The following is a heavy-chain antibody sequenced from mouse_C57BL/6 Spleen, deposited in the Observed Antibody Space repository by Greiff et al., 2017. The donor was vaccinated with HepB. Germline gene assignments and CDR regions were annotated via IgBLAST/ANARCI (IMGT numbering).Heavy chain of an antibody. J-gene: IGHJ2*01. V-gene: IGHV5-6*01. CDR1: GFTFSSYG. CDR2: ISSGGSYT. D-gene: IGHD2-12*01. CDR3: ARLLQYYLDY. Sequence: EVKVVESGGDLVKPGGSLKLSCAASGFTFSSYGMSWVRQTPDKRLEWVATISSGGSYTYYPDSVKGRFTIARDNAKNTLYLQMSSLKSEDTAMYYCARLLQYYLDYWGQGTTLTVSS.